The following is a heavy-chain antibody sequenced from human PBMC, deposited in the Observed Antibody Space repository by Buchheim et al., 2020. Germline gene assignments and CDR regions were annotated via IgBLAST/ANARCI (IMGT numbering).Heavy chain of an antibody. V-gene: IGHV1-69*01. Sequence: QVQLVQSGAEVKKPGSSVKVSCKASGGTFSSYAISWVRQAPGQGLEWMGGIIPIFGTANYAQKFQGRVTITADESTSTAYMGLSSLRSEDTAVYYCARGSGDPRYCSGGSCYEFHYYYGMDVWGQGTT. CDR2: IIPIFGTA. CDR3: ARGSGDPRYCSGGSCYEFHYYYGMDV. D-gene: IGHD2-15*01. CDR1: GGTFSSYA. J-gene: IGHJ6*02.